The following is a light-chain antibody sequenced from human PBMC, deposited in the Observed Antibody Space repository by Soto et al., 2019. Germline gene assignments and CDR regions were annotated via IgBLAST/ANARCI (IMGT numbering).Light chain of an antibody. J-gene: IGKJ1*01. V-gene: IGKV3-15*01. CDR1: QSVSSN. CDR2: GAS. Sequence: EIVMTQSPATLSVSPGERATLSCRASQSVSSNLAWYQQKPGQAPRLLIYGASTRATGIPARFSGIGSGTEFTLTISSLQSEDFAVYYCKQYNNWPQTFGQGTKVEIK. CDR3: KQYNNWPQT.